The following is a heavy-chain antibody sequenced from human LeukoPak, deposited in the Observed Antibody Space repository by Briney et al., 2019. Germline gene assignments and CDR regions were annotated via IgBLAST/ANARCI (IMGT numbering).Heavy chain of an antibody. D-gene: IGHD7-27*01. Sequence: SETLSLTCAVYGGSFSGYYWSWIRQPPGKGLEWIGEINHSGSTNYNPSLKSRVTISVDTSKNQFSLKLSPVTAADTAVYYCARDWGTYFDYWGQGTLVTVSS. CDR1: GGSFSGYY. CDR3: ARDWGTYFDY. J-gene: IGHJ4*02. V-gene: IGHV4-34*01. CDR2: INHSGST.